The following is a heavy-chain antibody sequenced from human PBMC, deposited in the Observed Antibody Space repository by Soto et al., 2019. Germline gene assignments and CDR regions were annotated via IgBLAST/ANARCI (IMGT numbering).Heavy chain of an antibody. CDR3: ARDLSPRSKTYYYYYMDV. Sequence: GGSLRLSCAASGFTFSSYWMTWVRQAPGKGLEWVANIKQDGSEKYYVDSVKGRFTISRDNAKNSLYLQMNSLRAEDTAVYYCARDLSPRSKTYYYYYMDVWGKGTTVTVSS. V-gene: IGHV3-7*01. CDR1: GFTFSSYW. D-gene: IGHD3-9*01. CDR2: IKQDGSEK. J-gene: IGHJ6*03.